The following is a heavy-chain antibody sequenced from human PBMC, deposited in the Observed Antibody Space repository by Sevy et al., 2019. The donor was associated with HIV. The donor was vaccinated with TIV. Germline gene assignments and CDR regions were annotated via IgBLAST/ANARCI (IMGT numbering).Heavy chain of an antibody. D-gene: IGHD2-15*01. J-gene: IGHJ4*02. CDR1: GFTFSSYW. Sequence: GGSLRLSCAASGFTFSSYWMHWVRQAPGKGLVWVSGINSDGSSTSYADSVKGRFTISRDNAKNTLYLQMNSLRAEDTAVYYCARSCSGGSCYLFDYWGQGTLVTVSS. CDR2: INSDGSST. CDR3: ARSCSGGSCYLFDY. V-gene: IGHV3-74*01.